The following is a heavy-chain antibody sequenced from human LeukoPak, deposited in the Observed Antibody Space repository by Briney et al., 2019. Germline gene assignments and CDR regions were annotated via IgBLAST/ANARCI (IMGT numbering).Heavy chain of an antibody. J-gene: IGHJ4*02. Sequence: SETLSLTCTVSGVSISSNNYYWGWIRQPPGKGLEWIGSIYYGGYTYYNPSLKSGVTISVHTSKNQFSLRLSSVTAADTAIYYCQSRFLEWLLDYWGQGTLVTVSS. CDR3: QSRFLEWLLDY. CDR2: IYYGGYT. D-gene: IGHD3-3*01. CDR1: GVSISSNNYY. V-gene: IGHV4-39*01.